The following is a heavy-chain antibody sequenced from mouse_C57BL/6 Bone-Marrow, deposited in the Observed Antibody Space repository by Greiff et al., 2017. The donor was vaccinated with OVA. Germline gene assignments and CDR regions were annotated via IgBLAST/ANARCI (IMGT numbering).Heavy chain of an antibody. Sequence: EVQLQESGPELVKPGASVKISCKASGYTFTDYYMNWVKQSHGKSLEWIGDINPNNGGTSYNQKFKGKATLTVDKSSSTAYMELRSLTSEDSAVYYCARDLLPYAMDYWGQGTSVTVSA. CDR3: ARDLLPYAMDY. D-gene: IGHD2-10*01. J-gene: IGHJ4*01. CDR2: INPNNGGT. V-gene: IGHV1-26*01. CDR1: GYTFTDYY.